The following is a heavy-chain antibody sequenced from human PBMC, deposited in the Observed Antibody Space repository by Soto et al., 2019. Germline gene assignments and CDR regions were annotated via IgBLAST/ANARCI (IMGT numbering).Heavy chain of an antibody. CDR3: ASSHHDNYDNSGTFLDH. J-gene: IGHJ4*02. V-gene: IGHV4-39*01. CDR2: IYHSGRT. D-gene: IGHD3-22*01. Sequence: SETLSLTCXVSGGSISSSNYYWGWIRQPPGKGLEWIGNIYHSGRTYYHASLKSRVTISVDTSKSQFSLKMNSVTAADTAVYYCASSHHDNYDNSGTFLDHWGQGSLVTVSS. CDR1: GGSISSSNYY.